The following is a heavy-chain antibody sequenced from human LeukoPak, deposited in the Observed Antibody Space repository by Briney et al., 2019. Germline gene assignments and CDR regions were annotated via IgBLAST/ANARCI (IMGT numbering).Heavy chain of an antibody. Sequence: SETLSLTCAISGYCISSGYYWAWIRPPPGRGLERIGRSYHSGSTYYNPSLKSRVTISVDTSKNQFSLKLSSVTAADTAVYYCARLVSLDYDFWSGYGQLFDPWGQGTLVTVSS. J-gene: IGHJ5*02. V-gene: IGHV4-38-2*01. D-gene: IGHD3-3*01. CDR1: GYCISSGYY. CDR3: ARLVSLDYDFWSGYGQLFDP. CDR2: SYHSGST.